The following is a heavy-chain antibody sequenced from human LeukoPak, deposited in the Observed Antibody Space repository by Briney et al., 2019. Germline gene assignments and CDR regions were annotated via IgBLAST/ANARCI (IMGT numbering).Heavy chain of an antibody. V-gene: IGHV1-18*01. J-gene: IGHJ6*02. CDR2: ISPFDGNT. D-gene: IGHD2-15*01. CDR3: ARDLDIVVVAAALRHYGLDV. CDR1: GYTFTSYG. Sequence: ASVKVSCKASGYTFTSYGISWVRQAPGQGLEWMGWISPFDGNTNYAQKIQGRVTMTTDTSTSTVYMELRSLRSDDTAVYYYARDLDIVVVAAALRHYGLDVWGQGTTVTVSS.